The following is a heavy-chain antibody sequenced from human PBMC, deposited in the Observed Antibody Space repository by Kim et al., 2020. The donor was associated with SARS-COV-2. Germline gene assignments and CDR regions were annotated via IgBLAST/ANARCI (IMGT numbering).Heavy chain of an antibody. Sequence: SNPSRKSRVTIYVDTSKNQFSLELGDVTAADTAVYYCARDKQQWLVLGPWGQGTLVTVSS. D-gene: IGHD6-19*01. CDR3: ARDKQQWLVLGP. V-gene: IGHV4-39*01. J-gene: IGHJ5*02.